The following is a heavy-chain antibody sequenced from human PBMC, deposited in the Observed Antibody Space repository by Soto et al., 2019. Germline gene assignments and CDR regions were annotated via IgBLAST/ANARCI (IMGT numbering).Heavy chain of an antibody. D-gene: IGHD3-10*01. CDR2: IYPGDSDT. CDR3: ARHRVTMIRGVYYYYGMDV. J-gene: IGHJ6*02. CDR1: GYSFTGYW. V-gene: IGHV5-51*01. Sequence: GESLKISCKSSGYSFTGYWIGWVRQMPGKGLEWMGIIYPGDSDTRYSPSFQGQVTISADKSISTAYLQWSSLKASDTAMYYCARHRVTMIRGVYYYYGMDVRGPGTTVTVS.